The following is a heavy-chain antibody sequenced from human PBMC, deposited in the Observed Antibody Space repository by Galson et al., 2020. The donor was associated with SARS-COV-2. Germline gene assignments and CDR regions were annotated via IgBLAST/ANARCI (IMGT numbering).Heavy chain of an antibody. CDR3: GRPREKYYYHGMDV. CDR2: MSSHSSYI. V-gene: IGHV3-21*06. J-gene: IGHJ6*02. Sequence: APGKGLEWVSSMSSHSSYIYYAESVKGRFTISRDNAKSTLYLQMDSLRAEDSAVYYCGRPREKYYYHGMDVWGPGTTVTVSS.